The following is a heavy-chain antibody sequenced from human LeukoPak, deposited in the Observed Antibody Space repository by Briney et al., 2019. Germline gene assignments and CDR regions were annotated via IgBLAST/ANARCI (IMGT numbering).Heavy chain of an antibody. CDR3: AKDLYGDRAGY. V-gene: IGHV3-30*18. CDR2: ISYDGSNK. Sequence: PGGSLRLSCAASGFTFSSYGMHWVRQAPGKGLEWVAVISYDGSNKYYADSVKGRFTISRDNSKNTLYLRMNSLRAEDTAVYYCAKDLYGDRAGYWGQGTLVTVSS. CDR1: GFTFSSYG. J-gene: IGHJ4*02. D-gene: IGHD4-17*01.